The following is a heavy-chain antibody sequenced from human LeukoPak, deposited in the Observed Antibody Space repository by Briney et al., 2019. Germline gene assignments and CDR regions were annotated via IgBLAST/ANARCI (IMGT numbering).Heavy chain of an antibody. CDR1: GGSISSYY. V-gene: IGHV4-59*01. D-gene: IGHD3-10*01. CDR2: IYCSGST. Sequence: SETLSLTCTVSGGSISSYYWSWIRQPPGKRLEWIWYIYCSGSTNYNPSLKSRVTISVDTSKNQFSLKLSSVTAADTAIYYCARQYYYGSGSFYVGAYDFWGQGTLVTVSS. J-gene: IGHJ4*02. CDR3: ARQYYYGSGSFYVGAYDF.